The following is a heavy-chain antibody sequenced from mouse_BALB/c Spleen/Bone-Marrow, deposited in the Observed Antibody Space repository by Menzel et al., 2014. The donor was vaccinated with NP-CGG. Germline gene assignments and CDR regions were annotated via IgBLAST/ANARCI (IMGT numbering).Heavy chain of an antibody. CDR1: GYAFTSYN. J-gene: IGHJ2*01. V-gene: IGHV1S135*01. Sequence: EVQGVESGPELVKPGASVKVSCKASGYAFTSYNMYWVKQSHGKSLEWIGYIDPYTGGTFYNQKFEGKATLTVDKSSSTAYMHLNSLTSEDSAVYYCARNLGYGYFDYWGQGTTLTVSS. D-gene: IGHD3-1*01. CDR2: IDPYTGGT. CDR3: ARNLGYGYFDY.